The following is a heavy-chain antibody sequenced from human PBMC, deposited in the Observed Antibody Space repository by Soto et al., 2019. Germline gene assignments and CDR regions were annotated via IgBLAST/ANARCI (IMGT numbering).Heavy chain of an antibody. CDR2: MNPINGAA. D-gene: IGHD6-13*01. Sequence: ASVKVSCKASGYDFTAYDINWVRQASGQGLEWMGWMNPINGAAGSARRFQGRVSMTRNTATGTAYLELTSLRSDDTAVYYCGRGPSPRAPAGGTPYYYAMDVWGQGTTVTVSS. CDR1: GYDFTAYD. V-gene: IGHV1-8*02. CDR3: GRGPSPRAPAGGTPYYYAMDV. J-gene: IGHJ6*02.